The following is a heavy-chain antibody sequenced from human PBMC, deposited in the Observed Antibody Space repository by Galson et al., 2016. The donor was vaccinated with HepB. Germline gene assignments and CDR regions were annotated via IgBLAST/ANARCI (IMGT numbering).Heavy chain of an antibody. CDR1: GDSVSSNDAI. J-gene: IGHJ1*01. D-gene: IGHD2-2*01. V-gene: IGHV6-1*01. CDR2: TYYRSKWYN. Sequence: CAISGDSVSSNDAIWNWIRQSPSRGLEWLGRTYYRSKWYNHYAVSVKSRITIDPDTSRNQISLQLNSVTPEDTAVYYCARDTSTWDGLGTEYFHHWGQGTLVTVSS. CDR3: ARDTSTWDGLGTEYFHH.